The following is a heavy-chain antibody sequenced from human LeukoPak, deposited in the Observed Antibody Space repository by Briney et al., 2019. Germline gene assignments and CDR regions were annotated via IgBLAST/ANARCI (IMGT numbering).Heavy chain of an antibody. J-gene: IGHJ4*02. D-gene: IGHD3-16*02. CDR2: INSDGSST. V-gene: IGHV3-74*01. Sequence: GGSLRLSCAASGFTFSSYWMHWVRQAPGKGLVWVSRINSDGSSTSYADSVKGRFTISRDNAKNTLYLQMNSLRAEDTAVYYCARGEYDYVWGSYPQSDHWGQGTLVTVSS. CDR3: ARGEYDYVWGSYPQSDH. CDR1: GFTFSSYW.